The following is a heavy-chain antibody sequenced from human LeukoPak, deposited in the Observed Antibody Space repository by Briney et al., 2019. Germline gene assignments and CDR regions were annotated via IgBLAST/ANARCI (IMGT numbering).Heavy chain of an antibody. D-gene: IGHD2-15*01. CDR1: GYSFTSYW. Sequence: GESLKISCKGSGYSFTSYWIGWVRQMPGKGLEWMGIIYPGDSDTRYSPSLQGQVTISADKSISTAYLQWSSLKASDTAMYYCARPGVRCSGGSCYSDYYFDYWGQGTLVTVSS. CDR3: ARPGVRCSGGSCYSDYYFDY. CDR2: IYPGDSDT. J-gene: IGHJ4*02. V-gene: IGHV5-51*01.